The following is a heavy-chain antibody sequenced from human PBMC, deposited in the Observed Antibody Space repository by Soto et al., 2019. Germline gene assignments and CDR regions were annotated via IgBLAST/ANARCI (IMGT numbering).Heavy chain of an antibody. J-gene: IGHJ4*02. CDR3: ARRFEIGYCSGGSCEINYFDY. CDR1: GYSFTSYW. CDR2: IYPGDSDT. V-gene: IGHV5-51*01. Sequence: GESLKISCKGSGYSFTSYWIGWVRQMPGKGLEWMGIIYPGDSDTRYSPSFQGQVTISADKSISTAYLQWSSLKASDTAMYYCARRFEIGYCSGGSCEINYFDYWGQGTLVTVSS. D-gene: IGHD2-15*01.